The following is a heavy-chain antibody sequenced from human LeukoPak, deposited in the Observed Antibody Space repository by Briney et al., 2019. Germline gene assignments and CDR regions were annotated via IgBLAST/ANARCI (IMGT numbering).Heavy chain of an antibody. CDR3: AVIFLEWLATDY. D-gene: IGHD3-3*01. CDR1: GFTFSDYY. V-gene: IGHV3-30*02. CDR2: IRYDGSNK. Sequence: GGSLRLSCAASGFTFSDYYMSWIRQAPGKGLEWVAFIRYDGSNKYYADSVKGRFTISRDNSKNTLYLQMNSLRAEDTAVYYCAVIFLEWLATDYWGQGTLVTVSS. J-gene: IGHJ4*02.